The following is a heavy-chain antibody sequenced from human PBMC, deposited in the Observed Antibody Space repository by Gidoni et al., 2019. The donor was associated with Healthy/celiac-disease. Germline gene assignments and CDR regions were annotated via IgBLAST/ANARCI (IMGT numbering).Heavy chain of an antibody. J-gene: IGHJ3*02. CDR2: IIPILGIA. CDR1: GGTFRSYA. CDR3: AREDGHGSGSYDAFDI. V-gene: IGHV1-69*09. Sequence: QVQLVQSGAEVKKPGSSVKVSCKASGGTFRSYAISWVRQAPGQGLEWMGRIIPILGIANYAQKFQGRVTITADKSTSTAYMELSSLRSEDTAVYYCAREDGHGSGSYDAFDIWGQGTMVTVSS. D-gene: IGHD3-10*01.